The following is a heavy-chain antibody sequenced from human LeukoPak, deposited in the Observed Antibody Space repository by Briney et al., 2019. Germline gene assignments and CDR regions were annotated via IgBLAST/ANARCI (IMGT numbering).Heavy chain of an antibody. CDR2: INPNSGGT. D-gene: IGHD6-13*01. Sequence: GASVKVSCKASGYTFTGYYMHWVRQAPGQGLEWMGWINPNSGGTNYAQKFQGRVTMTRDTSISTAYMELSRLRSDDTAVYYCARGGRSSSWYTRGPNYYYCYMDVWGKGTTVTVSS. CDR1: GYTFTGYY. J-gene: IGHJ6*03. V-gene: IGHV1-2*02. CDR3: ARGGRSSSWYTRGPNYYYCYMDV.